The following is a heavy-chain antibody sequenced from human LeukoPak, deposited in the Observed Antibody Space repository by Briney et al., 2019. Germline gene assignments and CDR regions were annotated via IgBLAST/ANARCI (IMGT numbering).Heavy chain of an antibody. CDR1: GGSINSYY. J-gene: IGHJ4*02. V-gene: IGHV4-59*01. Sequence: SSETLSLTCTVSGGSINSYYWSWIRQPPGKGLEWIGYIYYTGSTKYNPSLESRVTISVDTSKNQFSVKLSSVTAADTAVYYCARGGCSGGSCYSAVDYWGQGTLVTASS. D-gene: IGHD2-15*01. CDR3: ARGGCSGGSCYSAVDY. CDR2: IYYTGST.